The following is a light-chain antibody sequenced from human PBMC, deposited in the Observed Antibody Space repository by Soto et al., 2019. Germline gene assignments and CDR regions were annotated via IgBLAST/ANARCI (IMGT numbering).Light chain of an antibody. V-gene: IGKV1-39*01. Sequence: DVQVSQSTYSLSASVGDRVTITCRASQSIRNYLKWYQQRPGKAPTLLIYAASSMISGVPSRFSGSGSGTDFTLTITSLRPEDFATYYCPQSYQTSCTFGHGTKVDIK. CDR1: QSIRNY. J-gene: IGKJ1*01. CDR3: PQSYQTSCT. CDR2: AAS.